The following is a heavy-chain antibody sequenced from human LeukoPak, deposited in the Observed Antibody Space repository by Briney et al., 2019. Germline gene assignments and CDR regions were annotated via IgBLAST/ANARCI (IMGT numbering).Heavy chain of an antibody. D-gene: IGHD7-27*01. CDR1: GFTFSSYT. CDR2: ISSPSSTI. V-gene: IGHV3-48*02. Sequence: PGRSLRLSCAASGFTFSSYTMNWVRQSPGKGRQWLSSISSPSSTIHYEDSGRGRFTISRDNAKNSLYLQMNSLRDEYTAVYYCARGTGTYFDYWGQGTLVTVSS. J-gene: IGHJ4*02. CDR3: ARGTGTYFDY.